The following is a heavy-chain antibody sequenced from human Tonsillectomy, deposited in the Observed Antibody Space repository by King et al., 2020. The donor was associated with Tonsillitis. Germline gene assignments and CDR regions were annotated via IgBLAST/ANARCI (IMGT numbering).Heavy chain of an antibody. CDR2: IDSSSSTI. CDR1: LFTFRSES. Sequence: VQLVESGGGLAQPGGSLRLSCAASLFTFRSESMTWVRQAPGKGLEWVSYIDSSSSTIYYADSVKGRFTIFRDNDKNSLYLQLNSLRAEDTAVYYCARPPTNRRVIAHFVLWGQGTRVTVPS. CDR3: ARPPTNRRVIAHFVL. V-gene: IGHV3-48*04. J-gene: IGHJ4*01. D-gene: IGHD3-10*01.